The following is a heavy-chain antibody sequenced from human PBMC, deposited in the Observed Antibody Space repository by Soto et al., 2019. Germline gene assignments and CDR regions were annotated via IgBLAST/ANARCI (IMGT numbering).Heavy chain of an antibody. V-gene: IGHV4-59*01. CDR3: ARLPWADYGGIFDP. CDR2: IYYSGST. D-gene: IGHD4-17*01. J-gene: IGHJ5*02. CDR1: GGSISNYY. Sequence: SETLSLTCTVSGGSISNYYWSWIRHPPGKKLEWIGYIYYSGSTNYNPSLKSRVTISVDTSKNQFSLKLYSVTTADTAMYYCARLPWADYGGIFDPWGQGALVTVSS.